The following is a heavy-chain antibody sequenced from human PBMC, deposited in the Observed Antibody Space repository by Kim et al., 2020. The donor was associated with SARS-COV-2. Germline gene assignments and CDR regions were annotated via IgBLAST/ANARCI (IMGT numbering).Heavy chain of an antibody. V-gene: IGHV4-59*01. Sequence: STNYNPSLKSRVTISVDTSKNQFSLKLSSVTAADTAVYYCARWVRYYFDYWGQGTLVTVSS. CDR2: ST. CDR3: ARWVRYYFDY. J-gene: IGHJ4*02.